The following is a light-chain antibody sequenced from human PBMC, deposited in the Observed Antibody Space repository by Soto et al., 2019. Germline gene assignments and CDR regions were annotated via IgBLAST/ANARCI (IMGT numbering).Light chain of an antibody. J-gene: IGLJ1*01. CDR2: TVT. Sequence: QPALTQPRSVSGSPGQSVTISCTGTSSDVGGYNYVSWYQQHPGKAPKLMIYTVTKRPSGVPDRFSGSKSDNTASLTISGLQADDEADYYCCSYAGSSSYVFGTGTKVTVL. CDR1: SSDVGGYNY. V-gene: IGLV2-11*01. CDR3: CSYAGSSSYV.